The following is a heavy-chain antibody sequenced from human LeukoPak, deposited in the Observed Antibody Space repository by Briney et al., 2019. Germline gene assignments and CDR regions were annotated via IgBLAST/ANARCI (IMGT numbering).Heavy chain of an antibody. CDR3: ARRITGTTSDSFDY. D-gene: IGHD1-20*01. CDR2: IDYSGST. J-gene: IGHJ4*02. Sequence: SETLSLTCTVSGYSISNGYYWGWIRQPPGKGLEWIGSIDYSGSTYYNPSLKSRVTISVDTSKNQFSLKLSSVTAADTAVYYCARRITGTTSDSFDYWGQGTLVTVSS. V-gene: IGHV4-38-2*02. CDR1: GYSISNGYY.